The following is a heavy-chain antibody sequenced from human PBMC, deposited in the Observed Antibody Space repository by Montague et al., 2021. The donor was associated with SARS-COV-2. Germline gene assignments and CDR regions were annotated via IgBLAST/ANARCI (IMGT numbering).Heavy chain of an antibody. V-gene: IGHV3-48*02. CDR3: ARDPVSITLIVVVRYGMDV. Sequence: SQRLSCAASGFTFSSYNMNWVRQAPGKGLEWISYISSSSSTIYYADSVKGRFTISRDNAKNSLYLQMNSLRDDDTAVYYCARDPVSITLIVVVRYGMDVWGQGTTVTVSS. D-gene: IGHD3-22*01. J-gene: IGHJ6*02. CDR1: GFTFSSYN. CDR2: ISSSSSTI.